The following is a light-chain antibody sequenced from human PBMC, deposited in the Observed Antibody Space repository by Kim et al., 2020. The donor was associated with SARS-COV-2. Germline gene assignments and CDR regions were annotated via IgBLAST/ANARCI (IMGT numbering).Light chain of an antibody. V-gene: IGLV3-19*01. Sequence: LGQTVRITCQGDNLRSYYTGWYQQKPGQAPILVIYGKNNRPSGIPDRFSGSRSGNTASLTITGAQVEDEADYYCNSRDSSGDHLVFGGGTQLTVL. J-gene: IGLJ2*01. CDR3: NSRDSSGDHLV. CDR1: NLRSYY. CDR2: GKN.